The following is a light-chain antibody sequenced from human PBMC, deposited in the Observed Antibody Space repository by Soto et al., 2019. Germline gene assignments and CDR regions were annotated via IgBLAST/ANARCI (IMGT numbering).Light chain of an antibody. CDR2: AAS. CDR1: QSVSSNY. J-gene: IGKJ2*03. Sequence: EIVLTQSPGTLSLSPGERATLSCRASQSVSSNYLAWYQQKPGQAPRLLIYAASSRSTGIPDRFSGSGSGTDFTITISRLEPEDFAVYYCHQYGTSPAHSFGQGTKLEVK. CDR3: HQYGTSPAHS. V-gene: IGKV3-20*01.